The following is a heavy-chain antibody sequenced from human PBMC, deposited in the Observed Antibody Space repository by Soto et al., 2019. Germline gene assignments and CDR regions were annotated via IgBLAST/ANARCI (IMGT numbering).Heavy chain of an antibody. V-gene: IGHV4-39*01. CDR1: GGSISSTTHH. D-gene: IGHD2-2*01. CDR3: ARLHGYCISSSCHGHYAMDV. Sequence: SETLSLTCTVSGGSISSTTHHWVWVRQPPGKGLEWIASVFYSGITYYNPSLNSRVTVSVDTSKNQFSLKVTSVTAADTAVYYCARLHGYCISSSCHGHYAMDVWGQGTTVTVSS. J-gene: IGHJ6*02. CDR2: VFYSGIT.